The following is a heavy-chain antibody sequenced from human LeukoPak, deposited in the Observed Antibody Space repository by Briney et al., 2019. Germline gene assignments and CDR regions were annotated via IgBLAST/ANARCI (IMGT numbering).Heavy chain of an antibody. D-gene: IGHD3-10*01. CDR3: ASHLWFGELLG. CDR2: ISSSGSTI. V-gene: IGHV3-48*03. CDR1: GFTFSSYE. Sequence: GGSLRLSCAASGFTFSSYEMNWVRQAPGKGLEWVSYISSSGSTIYYADSVKGRFTISRDNAKNSLYLQMNSLRAEDTAVYYCASHLWFGELLGWGQGTLVTVPS. J-gene: IGHJ4*02.